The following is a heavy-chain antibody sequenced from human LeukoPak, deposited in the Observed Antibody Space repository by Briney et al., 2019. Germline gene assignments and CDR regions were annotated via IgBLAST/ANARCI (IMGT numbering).Heavy chain of an antibody. CDR1: GYTFTSYG. CDR2: ISAYNGNT. J-gene: IGHJ4*02. CDR3: VVMRARGGRFDY. V-gene: IGHV1-18*01. Sequence: ASVKVSCTASGYTFTSYGISWVRQAPGQGLEWMGWISAYNGNTNYAQKLQGRVTMTTDTSTSTAYMELRSLRSDDTAVYYCVVMRARGGRFDYWGQGTLVTVSS. D-gene: IGHD3-16*01.